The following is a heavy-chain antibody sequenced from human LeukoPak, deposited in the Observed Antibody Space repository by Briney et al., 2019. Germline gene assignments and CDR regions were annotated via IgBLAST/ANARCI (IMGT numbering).Heavy chain of an antibody. CDR1: GYSFTSYW. CDR2: IYPGDSDT. J-gene: IGHJ6*03. CDR3: ARSEQSYYYGSGSRYYYYYYYMDV. D-gene: IGHD3-10*01. V-gene: IGHV5-51*01. Sequence: GESLKISCKGSGYSFTSYWIGWVRQMPGKGLEWMGIIYPGDSDTRYSPSFHGQVTISADKSISTAYLQWSSLKASDTAMYYCARSEQSYYYGSGSRYYYYYYYMDVWGKGTTVTVSS.